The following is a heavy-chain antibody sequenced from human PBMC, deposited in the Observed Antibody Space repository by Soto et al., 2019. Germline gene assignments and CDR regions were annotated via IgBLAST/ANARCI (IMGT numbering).Heavy chain of an antibody. CDR3: ARNPLTDCSSTSCWTYIDY. CDR1: GYTFTSYY. J-gene: IGHJ4*02. CDR2: INPSGGST. V-gene: IGHV1-46*01. Sequence: ASVKVSCKASGYTFTSYYMHWVRQAPGQGLEWMGIINPSGGSTSYAQKFQGRVTMTRDTSTSTVYMELSSLRSEDTAVYYCARNPLTDCSSTSCWTYIDYWGQGTLVTVSS. D-gene: IGHD2-2*01.